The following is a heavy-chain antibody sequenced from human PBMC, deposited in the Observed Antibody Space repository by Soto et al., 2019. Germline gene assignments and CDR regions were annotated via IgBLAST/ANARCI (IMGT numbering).Heavy chain of an antibody. CDR1: GFTFSSYA. Sequence: GGSLRLSCAASGFTFSSYAMHWVRQAPGKGLEWVAVIWYDGSNKYYEDAVRGRCTISRDNTKSTLDLQMNSLRAEDTAVYYCASLYYYDSSGYYPPALVPAYWGQGTLVTVSS. D-gene: IGHD3-22*01. J-gene: IGHJ4*02. CDR3: ASLYYYDSSGYYPPALVPAY. V-gene: IGHV3-33*01. CDR2: IWYDGSNK.